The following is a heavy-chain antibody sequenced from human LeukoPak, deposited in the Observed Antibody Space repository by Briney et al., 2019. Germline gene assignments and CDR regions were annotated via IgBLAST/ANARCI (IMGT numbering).Heavy chain of an antibody. D-gene: IGHD5-12*01. Sequence: GGSLRLSCAASRFTFKNYGMSWVRQAPGRGLEWVSFIKNSGDNTYYADSVKGRFTISRDNSKNTLYLQMNSLRAEDTAVYYCAKDQYSDHYFYYGVDVWGQGTTVTVSS. CDR2: IKNSGDNT. V-gene: IGHV3-23*01. J-gene: IGHJ6*02. CDR3: AKDQYSDHYFYYGVDV. CDR1: RFTFKNYG.